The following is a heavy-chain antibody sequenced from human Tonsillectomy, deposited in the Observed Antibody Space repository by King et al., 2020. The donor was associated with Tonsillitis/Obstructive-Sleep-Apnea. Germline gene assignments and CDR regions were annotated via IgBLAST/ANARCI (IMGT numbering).Heavy chain of an antibody. CDR3: AKEVVDFWSGVTYYYYGMDV. CDR2: ISGSGGST. V-gene: IGHV3-23*04. D-gene: IGHD3-3*01. CDR1: GFTFSSYA. J-gene: IGHJ6*02. Sequence: VQLVESGGGLVQPGGSLRLSCAASGFTFSSYAMSWVRQAPGKGLEWVSAISGSGGSTYYADSVKGRFTISRDNSKNTLYLQMNSLRAEDTAVYYCAKEVVDFWSGVTYYYYGMDVWGQGTTVTVSS.